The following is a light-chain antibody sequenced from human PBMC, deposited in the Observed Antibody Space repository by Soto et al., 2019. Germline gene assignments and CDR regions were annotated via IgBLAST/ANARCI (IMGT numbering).Light chain of an antibody. CDR1: QDIRCA. J-gene: IGKJ5*01. CDR2: DVS. Sequence: AIQVTQSPSSLSASVGDRVTITCRASQDIRCALAWYQHKPGKAPKLLIYDVSTVQSVVPSRFSGRGSGTDLAHSISSLQPEDFATYYCQQWNIYPITFGQGTRLDI. CDR3: QQWNIYPIT. V-gene: IGKV1-13*02.